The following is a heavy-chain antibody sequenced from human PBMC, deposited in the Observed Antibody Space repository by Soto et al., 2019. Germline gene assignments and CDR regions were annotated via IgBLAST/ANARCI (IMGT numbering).Heavy chain of an antibody. CDR1: GGSISSGGYY. CDR3: ARDFCSGWGTSCYFDP. D-gene: IGHD2-2*01. J-gene: IGHJ5*02. Sequence: QVQLQESGPGLVKPSQTLSLTCTVSGGSISSGGYYWSWIRQHPGKGLEWIGYIYYSGSTYYNPSLKSRVTISVDTSKNQVTLKLSSVTAADTAVYYCARDFCSGWGTSCYFDPWGQGTLVTVSS. V-gene: IGHV4-31*03. CDR2: IYYSGST.